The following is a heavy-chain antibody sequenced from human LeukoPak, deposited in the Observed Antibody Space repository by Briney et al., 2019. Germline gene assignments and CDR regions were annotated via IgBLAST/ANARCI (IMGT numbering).Heavy chain of an antibody. CDR1: GFTFSSYG. CDR2: IRYDGSNK. J-gene: IGHJ1*01. CDR3: SGYWGT. Sequence: GGSLRLSCAASGFTFSSYGMHWVRQAPGKGLGWVAFIRYDGSNKYYADSVKGRFTISRDNSKNTLYLQLNSLRAEDTAVYYCSGYWGTWGQGTLVTVSS. V-gene: IGHV3-30*02. D-gene: IGHD2-15*01.